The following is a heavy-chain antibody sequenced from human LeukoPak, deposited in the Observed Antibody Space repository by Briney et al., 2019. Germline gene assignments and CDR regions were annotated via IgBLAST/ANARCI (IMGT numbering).Heavy chain of an antibody. Sequence: PGGSLRLSCAASGFTFSDYYMSWIRQAPGKGLEWVSYFSSSSSYTNYADSVKGRFTISRDNAKNSLYLQMNSLRAEDTAVYYCARDRHAVVTESNDAFDIWGQGTMVTVSS. D-gene: IGHD2-21*02. J-gene: IGHJ3*02. CDR1: GFTFSDYY. CDR3: ARDRHAVVTESNDAFDI. CDR2: FSSSSSYT. V-gene: IGHV3-11*05.